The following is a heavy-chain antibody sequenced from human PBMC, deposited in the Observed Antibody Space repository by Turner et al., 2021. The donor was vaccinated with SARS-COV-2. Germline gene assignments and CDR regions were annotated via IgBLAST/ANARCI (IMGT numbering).Heavy chain of an antibody. D-gene: IGHD5-18*01. CDR2: ISWNSGSI. CDR3: AKGSGYSYELGFDY. V-gene: IGHV3-9*01. Sequence: EVQPVESVGGLVQPGRSLIVSCAASGFTFDDYAMNWVRQAPGKGLEWVSGISWNSGSIGYADSVKGRFTISRDNAKNSLYLQMNSLRAEDTALYYCAKGSGYSYELGFDYWGQGTLVTVSS. J-gene: IGHJ4*02. CDR1: GFTFDDYA.